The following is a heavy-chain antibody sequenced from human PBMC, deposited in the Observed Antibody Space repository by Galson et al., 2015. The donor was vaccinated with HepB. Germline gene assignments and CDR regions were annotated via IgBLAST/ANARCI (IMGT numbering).Heavy chain of an antibody. CDR1: GFIFSNYA. D-gene: IGHD3-10*01. CDR2: ISSDGGNK. Sequence: LRLSCAASGFIFSNYAMHWVRQSPGKGPEWMAVISSDGGNKYYADSVKGRFTISRDNSKNTLYLQVSSLGPEDTAVYYCATPTMVRAWGQGTRVTVSS. V-gene: IGHV3-30*04. J-gene: IGHJ5*02. CDR3: ATPTMVRA.